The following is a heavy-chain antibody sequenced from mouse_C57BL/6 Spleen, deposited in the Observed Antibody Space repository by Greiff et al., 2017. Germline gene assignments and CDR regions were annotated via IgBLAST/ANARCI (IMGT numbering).Heavy chain of an antibody. D-gene: IGHD1-3*01. CDR1: GYTFTDYY. CDR2: IYPGSGNT. J-gene: IGHJ4*01. V-gene: IGHV1-76*01. CDR3: ARSAKGSYDMDY. Sequence: QVQLQQSGAELVRPGASVKLSCKASGYTFTDYYINWVKQRPGQGLEWIARIYPGSGNTYYNEKFKGKATLTAEKSSSTAYMQLSSLTSEDSAVYFCARSAKGSYDMDYWGQRTSVTVSS.